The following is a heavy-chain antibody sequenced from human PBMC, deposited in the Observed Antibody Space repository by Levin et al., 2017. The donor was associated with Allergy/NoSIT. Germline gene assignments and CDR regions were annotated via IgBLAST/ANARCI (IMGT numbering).Heavy chain of an antibody. Sequence: SCAASGFTFSNYPMHWVRQAPGKRLEYISSISSNGGHTSYADSVKGRFTISRDNSKNTLYLQMGSLRPEDMAVYYCARETNENQWYLDLWGRGTLVTVSS. D-gene: IGHD2/OR15-2a*01. CDR3: ARETNENQWYLDL. CDR2: ISSNGGHT. V-gene: IGHV3-64*02. J-gene: IGHJ2*01. CDR1: GFTFSNYP.